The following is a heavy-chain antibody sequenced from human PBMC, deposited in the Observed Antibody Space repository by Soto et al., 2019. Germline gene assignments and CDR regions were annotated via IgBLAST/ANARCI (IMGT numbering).Heavy chain of an antibody. CDR3: ARGRWLPNAFDI. Sequence: ASETLSLTCTVSGGSISSGGYYWSWIRQHPGKGLEWIGYIYYSGSTYYNPSLKSRVTISVDTSKNQFSLKLSSVTAADTAVYYCARGRWLPNAFDIWGQGTMVTVSS. J-gene: IGHJ3*02. CDR1: GGSISSGGYY. D-gene: IGHD5-12*01. V-gene: IGHV4-31*03. CDR2: IYYSGST.